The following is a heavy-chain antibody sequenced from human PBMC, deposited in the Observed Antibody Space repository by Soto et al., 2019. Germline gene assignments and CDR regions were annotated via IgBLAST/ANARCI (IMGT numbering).Heavy chain of an antibody. CDR1: GGSISSYY. D-gene: IGHD6-19*01. Sequence: SETLSLTCTVSGGSISSYYWSWIRQPPGKGLEWIGYIYYTGSTNYNPSLKSRVTISVDTSKNQFSLKLSSVTAADTAVYFCARISRNGWARYFDYWGQEPWSPSPQ. J-gene: IGHJ4*01. CDR3: ARISRNGWARYFDY. CDR2: IYYTGST. V-gene: IGHV4-59*01.